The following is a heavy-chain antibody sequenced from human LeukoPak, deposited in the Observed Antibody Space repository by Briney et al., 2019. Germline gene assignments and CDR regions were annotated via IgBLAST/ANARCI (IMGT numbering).Heavy chain of an antibody. J-gene: IGHJ4*02. CDR2: FYYSGPS. CDR1: GGSISSSSYY. CDR3: ARLSAAGTISVDS. Sequence: PSETLSLTCTVSGGSISSSSYYWGWIRQPPGKGLEWIGNFYYSGPSYYNPSLKSRVTISVDTSKNQFSLNLSSVTAADTAVYYCARLSAAGTISVDSWGQGTLVTVSS. D-gene: IGHD6-13*01. V-gene: IGHV4-39*01.